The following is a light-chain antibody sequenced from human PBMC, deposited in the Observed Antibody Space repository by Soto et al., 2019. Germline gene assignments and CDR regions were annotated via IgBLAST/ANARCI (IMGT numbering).Light chain of an antibody. CDR2: DAS. CDR1: QGISSF. Sequence: IQLTQSPSSLSASVVDIVIITCRASQGISSFLAWYQQKPGKAPKPLIYDASTLQNGVPSRFSGSGSGTDFTLTISSLQPEDSATYYCQQLHSYPVTFGHGTRLEIK. CDR3: QQLHSYPVT. V-gene: IGKV1-9*01. J-gene: IGKJ5*01.